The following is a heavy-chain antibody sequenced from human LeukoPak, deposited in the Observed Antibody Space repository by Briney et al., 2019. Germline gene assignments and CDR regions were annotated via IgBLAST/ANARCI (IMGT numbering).Heavy chain of an antibody. CDR2: LHPQGGAT. J-gene: IGHJ4*02. D-gene: IGHD3-10*01. CDR1: GYTFPHYY. Sequence: SEKVSRKTSGYTFPHYYILWEPQPPAPVPESMLILHPQGGATSYTQKFQGRVTMTRDTSTSTVYMELSSLRSEDTAVYYCARVMVAWFGDKAFDYCGQGTLVPVSS. CDR3: ARVMVAWFGDKAFDY. V-gene: IGHV1-46*01.